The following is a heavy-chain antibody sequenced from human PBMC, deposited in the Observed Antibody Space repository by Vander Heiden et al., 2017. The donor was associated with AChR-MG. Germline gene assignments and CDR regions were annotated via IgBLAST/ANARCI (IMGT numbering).Heavy chain of an antibody. CDR1: GFTFRRYA. D-gene: IGHD2-21*02. V-gene: IGHV3-30-3*01. J-gene: IGHJ4*02. Sequence: QVQLVESGGGVGQPGRSLRRSCADSGFTFRRYAMHWVRQAPGKGLEWVAVISYDGSNKYYADSVKGRFTISRDNSKNTLYLQMNSLRAEDTAVYYCARTAYCGGDCYSSFDYWGQGTLVTVSS. CDR2: ISYDGSNK. CDR3: ARTAYCGGDCYSSFDY.